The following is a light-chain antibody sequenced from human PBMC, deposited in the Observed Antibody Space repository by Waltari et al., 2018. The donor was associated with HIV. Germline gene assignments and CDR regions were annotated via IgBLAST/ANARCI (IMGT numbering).Light chain of an antibody. CDR2: DVN. Sequence: QSALTQPHSVSGSPGQSLTISCTGTSTYVDTFVSWYQQYPGQAPKVIIYDVNKRPPGVPDRFSASKSGNTAVLTISGLQAEDEAEYHCCSHAGNFIFAFGTGTKVTVL. CDR3: CSHAGNFIFA. J-gene: IGLJ1*01. V-gene: IGLV2-11*01. CDR1: STYVDTF.